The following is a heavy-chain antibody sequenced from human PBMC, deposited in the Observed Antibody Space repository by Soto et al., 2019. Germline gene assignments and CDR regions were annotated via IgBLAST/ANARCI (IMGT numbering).Heavy chain of an antibody. CDR1: GGTFSNYA. D-gene: IGHD5-12*01. CDR3: ARPVEMATISRSYLFY. J-gene: IGHJ4*02. CDR2: IIPIFGTG. V-gene: IGHV1-69*01. Sequence: QVQLVQSGAEVKKPGSSVKVSCKASGGTFSNYAINWVRQAPGQGLEWMGGIIPIFGTGNYAQKFQGRVTITADESTSTAYLDLSGLRPEDTAMYYCARPVEMATISRSYLFYWGQGTLVTVSS.